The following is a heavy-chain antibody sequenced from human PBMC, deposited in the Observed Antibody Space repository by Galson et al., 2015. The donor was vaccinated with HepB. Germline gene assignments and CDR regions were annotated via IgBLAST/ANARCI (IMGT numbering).Heavy chain of an antibody. J-gene: IGHJ6*02. Sequence: SLRLSCAASGFMFSTNVMTWVRQPPGKGLEWVSSISGSGAGTNYADSVKGRFTISRDNSKNTMYLEMNSLRAEDTALYYCAKSIVGGPRKIAGSPIYYGLDVWGQGTTVIVS. CDR1: GFMFSTNV. V-gene: IGHV3-23*01. CDR2: ISGSGAGT. D-gene: IGHD1-26*01. CDR3: AKSIVGGPRKIAGSPIYYGLDV.